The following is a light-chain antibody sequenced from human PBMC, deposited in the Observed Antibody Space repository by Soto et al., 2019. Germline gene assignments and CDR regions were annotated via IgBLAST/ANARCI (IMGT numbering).Light chain of an antibody. CDR2: WAS. Sequence: DIVMTQSPDSLAVALGERATINCKSSQSVLHSTNNKKNLAWYQQKPGQPPKLLIYWASTRESGVPERFSGSGSGTDFPLTISSLQAEEGATYYCQKYECIPLTFGGGPNVDIK. CDR3: QKYECIPLT. CDR1: QSVLHSTNNKKN. J-gene: IGKJ4*01. V-gene: IGKV4-1*01.